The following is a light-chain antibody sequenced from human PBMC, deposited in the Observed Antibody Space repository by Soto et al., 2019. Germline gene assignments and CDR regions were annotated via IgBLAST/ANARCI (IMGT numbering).Light chain of an antibody. V-gene: IGLV1-40*01. J-gene: IGLJ2*01. CDR1: SSNIGAGYD. CDR3: QSYDSSLSVVV. Sequence: QSVLTQPPSVSGAPGQRVTISCTGSSSNIGAGYDVHWYQQLPGTAPKLLIYGNSNRPTGVPDRFSGSKSGPSASLAITGLQAEDEADYYCQSYDSSLSVVVFGGGTKVTVL. CDR2: GNS.